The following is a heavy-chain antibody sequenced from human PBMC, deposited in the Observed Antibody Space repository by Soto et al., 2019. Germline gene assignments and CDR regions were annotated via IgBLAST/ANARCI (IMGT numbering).Heavy chain of an antibody. V-gene: IGHV3-21*01. CDR2: ISSSSSYI. CDR1: GFTFSSYS. D-gene: IGHD3-22*01. CDR3: ARALNYYDSSRRPRGGFDL. Sequence: GGSLRLSCAASGFTFSSYSMNWVRQAPGKGLEWVSSISSSSSYIYYADSVKGRFTISRDNAKNSLYLQMNSLRAEDTAVYYCARALNYYDSSRRPRGGFDLWGRGTLVTVSS. J-gene: IGHJ2*01.